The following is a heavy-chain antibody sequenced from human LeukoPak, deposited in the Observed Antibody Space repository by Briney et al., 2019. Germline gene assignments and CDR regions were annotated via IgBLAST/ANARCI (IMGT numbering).Heavy chain of an antibody. V-gene: IGHV4-38-2*02. J-gene: IGHJ4*02. CDR1: GYFISSGYY. Sequence: SETLSLTCTVSGYFISSGYYWGWIRQPPGKGLEWIGSIYHSGNTYYNPSLKSRVTISVDTSKNQFSLKLSSVTAADTAVYYCASGTTVTNFAYWGQGTLVTVSS. CDR2: IYHSGNT. CDR3: ASGTTVTNFAY. D-gene: IGHD4-17*01.